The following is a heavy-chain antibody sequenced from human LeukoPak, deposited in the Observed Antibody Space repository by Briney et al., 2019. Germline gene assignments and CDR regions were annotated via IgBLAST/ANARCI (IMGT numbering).Heavy chain of an antibody. J-gene: IGHJ4*02. V-gene: IGHV4-31*03. CDR2: IYYSGST. D-gene: IGHD3-3*01. CDR1: GGSISSGGYY. Sequence: SETLSLTCTVSGGSISSGGYYWSWIRQHPGKGLEWIGYIYYSGSTYYNPSLKSRVTISVDTSKNQFSLKLSSVTAADTAVYYCARGVFWSGYLDYWGQGTLVTVSS. CDR3: ARGVFWSGYLDY.